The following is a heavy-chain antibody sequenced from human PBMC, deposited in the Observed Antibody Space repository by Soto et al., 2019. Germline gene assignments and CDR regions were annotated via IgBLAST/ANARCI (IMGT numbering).Heavy chain of an antibody. Sequence: AAVKVSCKASGYTFTSYDINWVRQATGQGLEWMGWMNPNSGNTGYAQKFQGRVTMTRNTSISTAYMELSSLRSEDTAVYYCARPMYSSGWYWFDPWGQGTLVTVSS. CDR3: ARPMYSSGWYWFDP. J-gene: IGHJ5*02. D-gene: IGHD6-19*01. V-gene: IGHV1-8*01. CDR2: MNPNSGNT. CDR1: GYTFTSYD.